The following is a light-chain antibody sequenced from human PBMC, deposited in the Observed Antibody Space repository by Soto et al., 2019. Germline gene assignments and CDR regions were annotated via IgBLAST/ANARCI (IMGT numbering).Light chain of an antibody. CDR2: GAS. J-gene: IGKJ5*01. CDR1: QRVYSN. Sequence: EIVLTQSPATLSLSPGESATLSCRASQRVYSNLAWYQQRPGQAPRLLIYGASTRATGVPARFSGRGSGTEFTLTISSLQSGDFAVYYGQQYTNWPPNTFGQGTRREIK. CDR3: QQYTNWPPNT. V-gene: IGKV3-15*01.